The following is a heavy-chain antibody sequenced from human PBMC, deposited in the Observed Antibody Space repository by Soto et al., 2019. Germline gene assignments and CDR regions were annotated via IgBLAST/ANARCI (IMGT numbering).Heavy chain of an antibody. V-gene: IGHV3-30*18. CDR3: AKDYGVDY. CDR2: ISYDGSNK. D-gene: IGHD4-17*01. J-gene: IGHJ4*02. CDR1: GFTFSSYG. Sequence: QVQLVESGGGVVQPGRSLRLSCAASGFTFSSYGMHWVRQAPGKGLEWVAVISYDGSNKYYADSVKGRFTISRDNSKNTLYLQMNSLRAEDTAVYDCAKDYGVDYWGQGTLVTVSS.